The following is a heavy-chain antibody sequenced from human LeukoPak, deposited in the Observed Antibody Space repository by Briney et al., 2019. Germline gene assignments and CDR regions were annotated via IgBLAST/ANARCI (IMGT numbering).Heavy chain of an antibody. Sequence: GGSLRLSCAASGLTLRNYWMAWVRQAPGKGLERVANINGDGSVTDYMDSVKGRFTISRDNARNSMYLQMNSLSAEDTAVYYCATQDYSNFDYWGRGILVSVSS. CDR3: ATQDYSNFDY. J-gene: IGHJ4*02. D-gene: IGHD4-11*01. CDR1: GLTLRNYW. V-gene: IGHV3-7*01. CDR2: INGDGSVT.